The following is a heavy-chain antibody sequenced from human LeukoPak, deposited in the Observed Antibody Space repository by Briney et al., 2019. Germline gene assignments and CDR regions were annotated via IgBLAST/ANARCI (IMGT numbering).Heavy chain of an antibody. CDR1: GFTFSDYW. CDR3: ARIGGSGTYWDY. CDR2: IKYHGSDE. V-gene: IGHV3-7*01. D-gene: IGHD3-10*01. Sequence: GGSPRLSCAASGFTFSDYWMSWVRQAPGKGLEWVANIKYHGSDEHYVDSMRGRFTISRDNAKNSLFLQMNSLRAEDTAVYYCARIGGSGTYWDYWGQGTLVTVSS. J-gene: IGHJ4*02.